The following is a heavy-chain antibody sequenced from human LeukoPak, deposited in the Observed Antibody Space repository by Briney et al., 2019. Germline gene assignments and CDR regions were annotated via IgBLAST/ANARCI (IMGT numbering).Heavy chain of an antibody. Sequence: GGSLRLPCAVSGFTFSNFWMHWVRQDPGKGLVWVSRINSDGSNVNYAESVKGRFTISRDNAKNTLYLQMDSLRVEDTAVYYCVRDSVGATPGGYWGQGTLVTVSS. D-gene: IGHD1-26*01. J-gene: IGHJ4*02. V-gene: IGHV3-74*01. CDR3: VRDSVGATPGGY. CDR2: INSDGSNV. CDR1: GFTFSNFW.